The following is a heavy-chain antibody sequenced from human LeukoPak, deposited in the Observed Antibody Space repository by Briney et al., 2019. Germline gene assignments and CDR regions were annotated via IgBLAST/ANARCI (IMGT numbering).Heavy chain of an antibody. CDR3: TRFLSGYFH. V-gene: IGHV3-73*01. CDR1: GFTFSGSA. D-gene: IGHD3-3*01. Sequence: PGGSLRLSCAASGFTFSGSAMHWVRQASGKGLEWVGRIRSKANSYATAYAASVKGRFTISRDDSKNTAYPQMNSLKTEDTAVYYCTRFLSGYFHWGQGTLVTVSS. CDR2: IRSKANSYAT. J-gene: IGHJ4*02.